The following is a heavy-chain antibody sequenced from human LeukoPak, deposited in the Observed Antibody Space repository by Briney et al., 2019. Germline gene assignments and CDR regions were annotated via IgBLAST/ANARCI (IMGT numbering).Heavy chain of an antibody. Sequence: SETLSLTCTVSGYSISSGYYWGWIRQPPGKGLEWIGYIYYSGSTNYNPSLKSRVTISVDTSKNQFSLKLSSVTAADTAVYYCARDDSSGYYLDYWGQGTLVTVSS. CDR3: ARDDSSGYYLDY. J-gene: IGHJ4*02. CDR1: GYSISSGYY. D-gene: IGHD3-22*01. V-gene: IGHV4-61*01. CDR2: IYYSGST.